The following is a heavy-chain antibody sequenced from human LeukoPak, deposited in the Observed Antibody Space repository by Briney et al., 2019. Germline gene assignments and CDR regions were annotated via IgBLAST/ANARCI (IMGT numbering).Heavy chain of an antibody. Sequence: SETLSLTCAVYGGSFSGYYWSWIRQPPGKGLEWIGEINHSGSTNYNPSLKSRVTVSVDTSKNQFSLKLSSVTAADTAVYYCARSMGIVVVPAAIPYGMDVWGQGTTVTVSS. CDR2: INHSGST. V-gene: IGHV4-34*01. J-gene: IGHJ6*02. D-gene: IGHD2-2*03. CDR1: GGSFSGYY. CDR3: ARSMGIVVVPAAIPYGMDV.